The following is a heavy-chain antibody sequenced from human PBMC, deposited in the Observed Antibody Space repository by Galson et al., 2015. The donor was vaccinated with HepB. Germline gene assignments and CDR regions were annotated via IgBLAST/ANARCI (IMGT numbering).Heavy chain of an antibody. CDR1: GFTFSSYA. V-gene: IGHV3-30*04. D-gene: IGHD3-9*01. CDR3: ARAPYYDILTGYRGGSYFDY. J-gene: IGHJ4*02. Sequence: SLRLSCAASGFTFSSYAMHWVRQAPGKGLEWVAVISYDGSNKYYADSVKGRFTISRDNSKNTLYLQMNSLRAEDTAVYYCARAPYYDILTGYRGGSYFDYWGQGTLVTVSS. CDR2: ISYDGSNK.